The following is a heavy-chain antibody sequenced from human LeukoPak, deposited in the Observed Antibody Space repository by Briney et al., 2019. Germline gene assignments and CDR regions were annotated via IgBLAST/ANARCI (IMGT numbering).Heavy chain of an antibody. CDR2: ITPIFGTA. CDR1: GGTFSSYA. D-gene: IGHD1-26*01. Sequence: SVKVSCKASGGTFSSYAISWVRQAPGQGLEWMGRITPIFGTANYAQKFQGRVTITTDESTSTAYMELSSLRSEDTAVYYCARDETGPEWELPFDYWGQGTLVTVSS. V-gene: IGHV1-69*05. J-gene: IGHJ4*02. CDR3: ARDETGPEWELPFDY.